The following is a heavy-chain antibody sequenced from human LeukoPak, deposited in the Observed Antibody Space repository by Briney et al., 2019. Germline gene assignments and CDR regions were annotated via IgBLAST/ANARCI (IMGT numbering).Heavy chain of an antibody. Sequence: SETLSLTCTVSGGSISSYYWSWIRQPPGKGLEWIGYIYYSGSTNYNPSLKSRVTISVDTFKNQFSLKLSSVTAADTAVYYCASTSYYYYYGMDVWGQGTTVTVSS. CDR2: IYYSGST. J-gene: IGHJ6*02. CDR3: ASTSYYYYYGMDV. D-gene: IGHD3-16*01. V-gene: IGHV4-59*01. CDR1: GGSISSYY.